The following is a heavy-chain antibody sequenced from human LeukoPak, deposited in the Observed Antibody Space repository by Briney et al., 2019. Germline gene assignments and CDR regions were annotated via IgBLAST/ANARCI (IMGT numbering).Heavy chain of an antibody. D-gene: IGHD6-13*01. J-gene: IGHJ2*01. V-gene: IGHV4-30-2*01. CDR1: GGSIISGGNS. CDR2: ISHSGST. CDR3: ARYSSTWPYWYFDL. Sequence: PSETLSLTCAVSGGSIISGGNSWSWIRQPPGKGLEWIGYISHSGSTYYKPSLKSQVTISVDRSKNQISLKLTSVTAADTAVYYCARYSSTWPYWYFDLWGRGTLVTVSS.